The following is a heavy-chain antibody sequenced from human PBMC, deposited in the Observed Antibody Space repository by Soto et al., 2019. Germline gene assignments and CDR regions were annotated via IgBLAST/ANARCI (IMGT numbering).Heavy chain of an antibody. J-gene: IGHJ6*02. Sequence: GGSLRLSCTASGFTFGDYAMSWFRQAPRKGLEWVGFIRSKAYGGTTEYAASVKGRFTISRDDSKSIAYLQMNSLKTEDTAVYYCTTSLRFLEWLLSPPYGMDVWGQGTTVTVSS. CDR2: IRSKAYGGTT. CDR3: TTSLRFLEWLLSPPYGMDV. D-gene: IGHD3-3*01. V-gene: IGHV3-49*03. CDR1: GFTFGDYA.